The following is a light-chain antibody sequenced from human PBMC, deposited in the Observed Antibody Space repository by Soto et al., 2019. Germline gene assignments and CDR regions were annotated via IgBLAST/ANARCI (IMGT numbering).Light chain of an antibody. CDR1: QSVDSY. Sequence: EIVLTQSPATLSLSPGERATLSCRASQSVDSYLAWYQQKPGQAPRLLIYDASNRATGIPARFSGSGSATDFTLTISNLEPEDFAVYYCQHYNNWPPFTFGPGTKVDIK. CDR3: QHYNNWPPFT. J-gene: IGKJ3*01. CDR2: DAS. V-gene: IGKV3-11*01.